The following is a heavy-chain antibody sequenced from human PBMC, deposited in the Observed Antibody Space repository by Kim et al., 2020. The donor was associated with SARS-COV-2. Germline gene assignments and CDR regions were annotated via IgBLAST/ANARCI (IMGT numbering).Heavy chain of an antibody. V-gene: IGHV3-23*01. CDR2: ISGSGGST. CDR3: AKGPRYCSGGSCYGPGGY. J-gene: IGHJ4*02. CDR1: GFTFSSYA. Sequence: GGSLRLSCAASGFTFSSYAMSWVRQAPGKGLEWVSAISGSGGSTYYADSVKGRFTISRDNSKNTLYLQMNSLRAEDTAVYYCAKGPRYCSGGSCYGPGGYWGQGTLVTVSS. D-gene: IGHD2-15*01.